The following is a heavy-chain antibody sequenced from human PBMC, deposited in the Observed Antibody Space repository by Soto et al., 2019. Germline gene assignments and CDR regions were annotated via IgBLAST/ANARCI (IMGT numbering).Heavy chain of an antibody. Sequence: EVQLLESGGGLVQPGGSLRLSCAASGFTFSSYAMSWVRQTPGKGLEWVSGISGGGGNTYYADSVTGRFTISRDNSRNTLYLQMSSRRAADTAIYYCAKDRGAGGRFSGIAVAGIPSWGKGTLVTVSS. CDR2: ISGGGGNT. CDR1: GFTFSSYA. D-gene: IGHD6-19*01. CDR3: AKDRGAGGRFSGIAVAGIPS. V-gene: IGHV3-23*01. J-gene: IGHJ5*02.